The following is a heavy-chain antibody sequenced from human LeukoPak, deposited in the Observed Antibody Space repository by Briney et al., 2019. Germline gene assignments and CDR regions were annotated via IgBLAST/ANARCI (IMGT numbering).Heavy chain of an antibody. V-gene: IGHV3-30*18. D-gene: IGHD6-6*01. CDR3: PKEPEYTSHSSFAF. CDR2: ISYDGTNK. Sequence: PGRALRLSCAASGFTFTNYGLRWVRQAPSKGVEGVAVISYDGTNKYYADSGKGLLTISRVNHKNTLYVQMNSLRAEDTAVYYCPKEPEYTSHSSFAFWGHGTLVTVSS. CDR1: GFTFTNYG. J-gene: IGHJ4*01.